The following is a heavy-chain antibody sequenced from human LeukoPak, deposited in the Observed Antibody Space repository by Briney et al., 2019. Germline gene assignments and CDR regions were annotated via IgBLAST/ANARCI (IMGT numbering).Heavy chain of an antibody. CDR2: ISYDGSKK. CDR1: GFTFSSYP. Sequence: GGSLRLSCAASGFTFSSYPMHWVRQAPGKGLEWVAVISYDGSKKYYADSVKGRFTISRDNSKNTQYLQMNSLRAEDTAVYYCARGVRPVAMRNYFDYWGQGTLVTVSS. J-gene: IGHJ4*02. V-gene: IGHV3-30*04. CDR3: ARGVRPVAMRNYFDY. D-gene: IGHD2-2*01.